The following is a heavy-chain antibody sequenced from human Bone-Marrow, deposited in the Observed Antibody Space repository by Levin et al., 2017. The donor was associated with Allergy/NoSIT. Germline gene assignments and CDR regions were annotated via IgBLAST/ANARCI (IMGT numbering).Heavy chain of an antibody. D-gene: IGHD3-16*01. CDR2: ISWNGGHI. CDR1: GFKFDDHT. CDR3: AKLGFTNAWPYIDF. J-gene: IGHJ4*02. V-gene: IGHV3-9*01. Sequence: GGSLRLSCATSGFKFDDHTFMWVRQAPGKGVEFLSAISWNGGHIHYADSVRGRFTITRDNAKNSLYLQLNSLTPEDTALYYCAKLGFTNAWPYIDFWGQGTLVTVSS.